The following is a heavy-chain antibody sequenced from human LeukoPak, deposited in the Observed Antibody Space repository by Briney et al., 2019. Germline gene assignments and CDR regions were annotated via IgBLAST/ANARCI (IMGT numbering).Heavy chain of an antibody. J-gene: IGHJ6*03. D-gene: IGHD6-6*01. Sequence: SETLSLTCAVYGGSFSGYYWSWIRQPPGKGLEWIGEINHSGSTNYNPSLKSRVTILVDTSKNQFSLKLSSVTAADTAVYYCARGLGSSYYYYYMDVWGKGTTVTVSS. CDR2: INHSGST. CDR1: GGSFSGYY. CDR3: ARGLGSSYYYYYMDV. V-gene: IGHV4-34*01.